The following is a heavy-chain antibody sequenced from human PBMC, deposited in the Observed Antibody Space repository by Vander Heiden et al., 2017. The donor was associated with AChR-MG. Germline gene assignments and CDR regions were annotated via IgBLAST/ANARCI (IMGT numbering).Heavy chain of an antibody. CDR3: ARVNGRYCGGDCYRGWFDP. CDR2: INPNSGGT. J-gene: IGHJ5*02. V-gene: IGHV1-2*02. D-gene: IGHD2-21*02. CDR1: GYTFTGYY. Sequence: QVQLVQSGAEVKKPGASVKVSCKASGYTFTGYYMHWVRQAPGQGLEWMGWINPNSGGTNYAQKFQGRVTMTRDTSISTAYMELSRLRSDDTAVYYCARVNGRYCGGDCYRGWFDPWGQGTLVTVSS.